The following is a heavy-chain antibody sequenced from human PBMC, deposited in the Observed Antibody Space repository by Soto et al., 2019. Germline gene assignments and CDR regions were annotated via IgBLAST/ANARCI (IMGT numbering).Heavy chain of an antibody. Sequence: QVQLQEPGPRLVSPSETLSLTCTVSGASVTSGDFYWSWIRQPPGKGLERIGYIYYNETAYYTPSLKSRTAISVDTSTTHFTLPLTSVTAADTAIYYCGALLAGGWDQGSLVTVSS. CDR1: GASVTSGDFY. CDR2: IYYNETA. CDR3: GALLAGG. J-gene: IGHJ4*02. V-gene: IGHV4-30-4*01. D-gene: IGHD3-10*01.